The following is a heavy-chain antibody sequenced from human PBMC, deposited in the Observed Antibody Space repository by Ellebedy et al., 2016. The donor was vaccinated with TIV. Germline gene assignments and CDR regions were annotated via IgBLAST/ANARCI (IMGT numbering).Heavy chain of an antibody. J-gene: IGHJ4*02. V-gene: IGHV3-23*01. Sequence: GESLKISCAASGFTFSSYAMSWVRQAPGKGLEWVSAISGSGGSTYYTDPVKGRFTISRDNSKNTLYLQMNSLRADDTAVYYCARIPTTVTKPSEVFFDYWGQGTLVTVSS. CDR1: GFTFSSYA. CDR3: ARIPTTVTKPSEVFFDY. D-gene: IGHD4-11*01. CDR2: ISGSGGST.